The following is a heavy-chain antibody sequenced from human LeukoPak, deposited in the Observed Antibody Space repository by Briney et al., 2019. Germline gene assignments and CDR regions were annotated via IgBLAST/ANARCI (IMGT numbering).Heavy chain of an antibody. Sequence: GASVKVSCKASGCTFISYYIHWVRQAPGQGLEWMGIVNPSGGSPSYAQKFQGRLTMTRDTSTSTVYMELSSLRSEDTAVYYCARVSHDGSGYSTPVDYWGQGTLVTVSS. CDR3: ARVSHDGSGYSTPVDY. CDR2: VNPSGGSP. J-gene: IGHJ4*02. CDR1: GCTFISYY. V-gene: IGHV1-46*01. D-gene: IGHD3-22*01.